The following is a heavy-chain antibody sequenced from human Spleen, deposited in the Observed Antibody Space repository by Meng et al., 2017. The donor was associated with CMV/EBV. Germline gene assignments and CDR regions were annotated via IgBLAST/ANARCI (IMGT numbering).Heavy chain of an antibody. D-gene: IGHD5-24*01. CDR1: GYTFTSYG. J-gene: IGHJ4*02. Sequence: CKASGYTFTSYGINWVRQATGQGLEWMGWMNPNSGNTGYAQKFQGRVTMTRNTSISTAYMELSSLRSEDTAVYYCARGGGDGYNHDYWGQGTLVTVSS. V-gene: IGHV1-8*01. CDR2: MNPNSGNT. CDR3: ARGGGDGYNHDY.